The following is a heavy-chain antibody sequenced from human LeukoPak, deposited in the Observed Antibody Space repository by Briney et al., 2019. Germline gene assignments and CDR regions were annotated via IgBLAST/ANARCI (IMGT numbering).Heavy chain of an antibody. J-gene: IGHJ6*02. Sequence: DGSNKYYADSVKGRFTISRDNSKNTLYLQMNSLRAEDTAVYYCAREDYYDSSDFYYYYGMDVWGQGTTVTVSS. V-gene: IGHV3-33*01. CDR3: AREDYYDSSDFYYYYGMDV. D-gene: IGHD3-22*01. CDR2: DGSNK.